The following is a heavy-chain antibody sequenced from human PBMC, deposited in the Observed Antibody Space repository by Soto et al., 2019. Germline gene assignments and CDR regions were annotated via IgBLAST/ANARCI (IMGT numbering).Heavy chain of an antibody. V-gene: IGHV3-7*01. CDR3: ARGDTPMITGMDSFDI. CDR2: IKQDGTEK. Sequence: PGGSLRLSCAASGFTFIRYWMNWVRQAPGKGLEWVANIKQDGTEKNYVDSVKGRFTISRDNARNSLYLQMDSLRAEDTAVYFCARGDTPMITGMDSFDIWGQGTMVTVSS. CDR1: GFTFIRYW. J-gene: IGHJ3*02. D-gene: IGHD5-18*01.